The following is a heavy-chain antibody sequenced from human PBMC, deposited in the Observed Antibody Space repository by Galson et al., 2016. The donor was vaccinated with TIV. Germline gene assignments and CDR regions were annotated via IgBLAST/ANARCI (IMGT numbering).Heavy chain of an antibody. CDR2: FDPEAGRT. Sequence: SVKVSCKVSGYTLSEIAMHWVRQAPGKGLGWMGGFDPEAGRTIYAQKFHGRVTVTEGTATDTAYMEVNNLRSDDTAVYHCATVAWFPGLSLDSWGQGTLVTVSS. D-gene: IGHD3-22*01. J-gene: IGHJ4*02. CDR3: ATVAWFPGLSLDS. CDR1: GYTLSEIA. V-gene: IGHV1-24*01.